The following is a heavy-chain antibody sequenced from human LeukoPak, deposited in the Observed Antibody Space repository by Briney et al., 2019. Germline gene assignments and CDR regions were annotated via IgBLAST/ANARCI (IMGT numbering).Heavy chain of an antibody. CDR3: ARTPVGCSGGSCYSPYYYGMDV. D-gene: IGHD2-15*01. Sequence: GESLKTSCKGSGYSFTSYWISWVRQLPGKDLEWMGRIDPSDSYTNYSPSFQGHVTISADKSISTAYLQWSSLKASDTAMYYCARTPVGCSGGSCYSPYYYGMDVWGQGTTVTVSS. J-gene: IGHJ6*02. CDR2: IDPSDSYT. V-gene: IGHV5-10-1*01. CDR1: GYSFTSYW.